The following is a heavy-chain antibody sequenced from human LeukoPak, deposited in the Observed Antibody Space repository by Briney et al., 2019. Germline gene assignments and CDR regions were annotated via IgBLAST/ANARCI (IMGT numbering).Heavy chain of an antibody. CDR3: ARGYRSGWYLLDY. CDR2: INHSGST. D-gene: IGHD6-19*01. CDR1: GGSFSGYY. J-gene: IGHJ4*02. V-gene: IGHV4-34*01. Sequence: SETLSLTCAVYGGSFSGYYWSWIRQPPGKGLEWIGEINHSGSTNYNPSLKSRVTISVDTSKNQFSLKLSSVTAADTAVYYCARGYRSGWYLLDYWGQGALVTVSS.